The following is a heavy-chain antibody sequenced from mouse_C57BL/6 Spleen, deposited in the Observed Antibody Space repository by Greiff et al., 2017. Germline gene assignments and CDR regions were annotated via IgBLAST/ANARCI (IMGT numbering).Heavy chain of an antibody. Sequence: EVMLVESGEGLVKPGGSLKLSCAASGFTFSSYAMSWVRQTPEKRLEWVAYISSGGDYIYYADTVKGRFTISRDNARNTLYLQMSSLKSEDTAMYYCTREEKKPDYDYDEFAYWGQWTLVTVSA. J-gene: IGHJ3*01. V-gene: IGHV5-9-1*02. CDR2: ISSGGDYI. CDR3: TREEKKPDYDYDEFAY. D-gene: IGHD2-4*01. CDR1: GFTFSSYA.